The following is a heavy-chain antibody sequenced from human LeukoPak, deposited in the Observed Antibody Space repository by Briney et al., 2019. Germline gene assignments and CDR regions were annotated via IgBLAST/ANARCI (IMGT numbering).Heavy chain of an antibody. Sequence: SETLSLTCTVSGGSISSYYWSWIRQHPGKGLEWIGYIYYSGSTYYNPSLKSRVTISVDTSKNQFSLKLSSVTAADTAVYSCTRTAGATTKFDYWGQGTLVTVSS. CDR2: IYYSGST. CDR3: TRTAGATTKFDY. D-gene: IGHD1-26*01. CDR1: GGSISSYY. J-gene: IGHJ4*02. V-gene: IGHV4-59*06.